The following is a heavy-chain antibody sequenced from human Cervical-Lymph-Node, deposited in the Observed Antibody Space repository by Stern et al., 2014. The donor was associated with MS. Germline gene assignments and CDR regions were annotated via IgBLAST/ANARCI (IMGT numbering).Heavy chain of an antibody. J-gene: IGHJ5*02. Sequence: QLVQSGAEVKKPGASVKVSCKASGYTFTGYYMHWVRQAPGQGLEWIGRINPNSGGTDYAQKFQGRVTMTRDTSISTAYMELSRLRSDDTAVYYCARWFGDFNWFDPWGQGTLVTVSS. V-gene: IGHV1-2*06. D-gene: IGHD3-10*01. CDR1: GYTFTGYY. CDR3: ARWFGDFNWFDP. CDR2: INPNSGGT.